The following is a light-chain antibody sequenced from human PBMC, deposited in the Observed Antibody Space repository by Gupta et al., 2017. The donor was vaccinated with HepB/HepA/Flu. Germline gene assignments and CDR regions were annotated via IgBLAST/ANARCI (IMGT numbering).Light chain of an antibody. CDR2: DAT. J-gene: IGKJ1*01. CDR3: QQNYRTPKT. Sequence: DIQMTQSPSSLSASVGDRVTITCRASQSISSSLNWYQQRPGKAPKLLIYDATTLQSGVPSRFSCSGSGTDFSLSIVSLQPEDFVTYYCQQNYRTPKTFGQGTRVEVK. V-gene: IGKV1-39*01. CDR1: QSISSS.